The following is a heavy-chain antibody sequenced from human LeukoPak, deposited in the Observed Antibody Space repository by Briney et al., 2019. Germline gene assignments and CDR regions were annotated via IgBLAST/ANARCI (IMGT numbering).Heavy chain of an antibody. CDR2: IIASGSST. CDR1: GFTFSSYA. CDR3: AKGAQYDFWSGYTLEYFDV. Sequence: GGSLRLSCAASGFTFSSYAMNWVRQAPGKGLEWVTFIIASGSSTHYADSVKGRFTISRDNSNNTLYLQINSLRAEDTAAYYCAKGAQYDFWSGYTLEYFDVWGKGTLVTVSS. D-gene: IGHD3-3*01. V-gene: IGHV3-23*01. J-gene: IGHJ4*02.